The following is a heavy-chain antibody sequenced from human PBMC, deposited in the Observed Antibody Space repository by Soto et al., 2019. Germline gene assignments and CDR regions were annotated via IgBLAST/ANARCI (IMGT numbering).Heavy chain of an antibody. CDR3: ARVRRIAAAWYCFDP. D-gene: IGHD6-13*01. V-gene: IGHV3-11*01. CDR1: GFTFSDYY. J-gene: IGHJ5*02. CDR2: ISSSGSTI. Sequence: GGSLRLSCAASGFTFSDYYMSWIRQAPGKGLEWVSYISSSGSTIYYADSVKGRFTISRDNAKNSLYLQMNSLRAEDTAVYYCARVRRIAAAWYCFDPWGQRTLVTVSS.